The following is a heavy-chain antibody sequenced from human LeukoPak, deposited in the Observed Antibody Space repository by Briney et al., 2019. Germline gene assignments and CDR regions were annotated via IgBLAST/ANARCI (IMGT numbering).Heavy chain of an antibody. V-gene: IGHV4-59*01. Sequence: SETLSLTCTVSGGFISSYYWSWIRQPPGKGLEWIGYIYYSGSTNYNPSLKSRVTISVDTSKNQFSLKLSSVTAADTAVYYCARQANSFGVAGYYYYGMDVWGQGTTVTVSS. CDR3: ARQANSFGVAGYYYYGMDV. J-gene: IGHJ6*02. CDR1: GGFISSYY. D-gene: IGHD3-3*01. CDR2: IYYSGST.